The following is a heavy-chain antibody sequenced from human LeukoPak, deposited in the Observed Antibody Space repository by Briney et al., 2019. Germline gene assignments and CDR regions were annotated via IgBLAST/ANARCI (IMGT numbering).Heavy chain of an antibody. D-gene: IGHD3-10*01. J-gene: IGHJ4*02. Sequence: SQTLSLTCTVSGGSISSGSYYWSWIRQPPGKGLEWIGYIYYSGSTNYNPSLKSRVTISVDTSKNQFSLKLSSVTAADTAVYYCARVVTMVRGTSSLFDYWGQGTLVTVSS. CDR3: ARVVTMVRGTSSLFDY. CDR2: IYYSGST. CDR1: GGSISSGSYY. V-gene: IGHV4-61*01.